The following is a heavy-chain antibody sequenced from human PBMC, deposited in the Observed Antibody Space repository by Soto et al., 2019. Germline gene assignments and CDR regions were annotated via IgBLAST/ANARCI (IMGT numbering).Heavy chain of an antibody. Sequence: QVHLVQSGPEVKKPGASVKVSCKASGYTFTSYAISWVRQAPGQGLEWVGWISAYKGNTNSAKKLQGRVTMTTDTSASTAYMELRSLTAEDTAVYYCARETPATGTPDYWGQGTLVTVSS. CDR2: ISAYKGNT. CDR3: ARETPATGTPDY. V-gene: IGHV1-18*04. D-gene: IGHD1-1*01. J-gene: IGHJ4*02. CDR1: GYTFTSYA.